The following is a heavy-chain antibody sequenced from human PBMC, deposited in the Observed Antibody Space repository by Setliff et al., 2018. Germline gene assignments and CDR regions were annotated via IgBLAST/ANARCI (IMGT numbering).Heavy chain of an antibody. D-gene: IGHD3-3*01. V-gene: IGHV4-59*08. CDR1: GGSISSHY. CDR2: IYYSGST. Sequence: SETLSLTCTVSGGSISSHYWSWIRQPPGKGLEWIGYIYYSGSTYYNPSLKSRVTISVDTSKNQFSLKLSSVTAADTAVYYCARTPDGFLGDGYNLNTLGYFDSWGQGTLVTVSS. J-gene: IGHJ4*02. CDR3: ARTPDGFLGDGYNLNTLGYFDS.